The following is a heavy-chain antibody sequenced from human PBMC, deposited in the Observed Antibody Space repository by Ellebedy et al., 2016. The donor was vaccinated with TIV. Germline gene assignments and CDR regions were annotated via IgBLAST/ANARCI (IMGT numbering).Heavy chain of an antibody. CDR1: GGTFSSYA. D-gene: IGHD6-19*01. V-gene: IGHV1-69*13. Sequence: SVKVSCXASGGTFSSYAISWVRQAPGQGLEWMGGIIPIFGTANYAQKFQGRVTITADESTSTAYMELSSLRSEDTAVYYCARDGEGSGWSKGFDPWGQGTLVTVSS. J-gene: IGHJ5*02. CDR2: IIPIFGTA. CDR3: ARDGEGSGWSKGFDP.